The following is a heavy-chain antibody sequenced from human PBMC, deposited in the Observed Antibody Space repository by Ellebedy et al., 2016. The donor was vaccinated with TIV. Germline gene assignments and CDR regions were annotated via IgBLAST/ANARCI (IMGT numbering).Heavy chain of an antibody. D-gene: IGHD6-19*01. CDR2: ISGSGGTT. V-gene: IGHV3-23*01. J-gene: IGHJ4*02. Sequence: GESLKISXTASGFTFSIYAMSWVRQAPGKGLEWVSAISGSGGTTYYADSVKGRFTVSRDNSKNTLYLQMNSLRAEDTAVYYCAQMFGSSLSSGRDHFDYWGQGTLVTVSS. CDR3: AQMFGSSLSSGRDHFDY. CDR1: GFTFSIYA.